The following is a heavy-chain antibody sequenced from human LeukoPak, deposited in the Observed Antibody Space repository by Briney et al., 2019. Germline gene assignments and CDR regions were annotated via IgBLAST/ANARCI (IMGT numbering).Heavy chain of an antibody. CDR1: GGSVSSSTYS. CDR2: MSYSGST. J-gene: IGHJ5*02. D-gene: IGHD2-15*01. Sequence: PSETLSLTCTVSGGSVSSSTYSWGWIRQPPGKGLEWIASMSYSGSTYYNPSLKSRLTISVDTSKNQFSLNLTSVTAADTAMYYCARPKYQILRYCTSGGTCYNGNWFDPWGQGTLVTVSS. V-gene: IGHV4-39*07. CDR3: ARPKYQILRYCTSGGTCYNGNWFDP.